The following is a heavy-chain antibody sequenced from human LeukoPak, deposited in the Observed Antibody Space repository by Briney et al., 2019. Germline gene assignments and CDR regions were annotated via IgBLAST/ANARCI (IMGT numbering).Heavy chain of an antibody. CDR2: IYTSGST. CDR1: GGSISSYY. D-gene: IGHD2-2*02. CDR3: ARSRGQLLYQNFDY. V-gene: IGHV4-4*07. Sequence: SETLSLTCTVSGGSISSYYWSWIRQPAGKGLEWIGRIYTSGSTNYNPSLKSRVTISVDTSKNQFSLKLSSVTAADTAVYYCARSRGQLLYQNFDYWGQGTLVTVSS. J-gene: IGHJ4*02.